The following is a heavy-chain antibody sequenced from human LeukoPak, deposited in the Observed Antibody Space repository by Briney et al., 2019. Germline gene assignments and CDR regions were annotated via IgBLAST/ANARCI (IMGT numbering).Heavy chain of an antibody. V-gene: IGHV1-8*01. Sequence: ASVKVSCKASGYTFTSYDINWVRQATGQGLEWMGWMNPNSGNTGYAQKFQGRVTMTRDTSISTAYMELRGLRSEDTAVYYCVRDGEGAAISVNYWFDPWGQGTLVTVSS. CDR2: MNPNSGNT. CDR1: GYTFTSYD. D-gene: IGHD2-2*02. J-gene: IGHJ5*02. CDR3: VRDGEGAAISVNYWFDP.